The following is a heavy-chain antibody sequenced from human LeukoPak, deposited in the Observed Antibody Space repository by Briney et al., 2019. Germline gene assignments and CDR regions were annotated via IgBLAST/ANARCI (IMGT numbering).Heavy chain of an antibody. V-gene: IGHV3-23*01. D-gene: IGHD3-22*01. CDR2: ISGSGGST. CDR3: ARVGDRSGYLIYSFDY. J-gene: IGHJ4*02. CDR1: GFTFSSYG. Sequence: GGSLRLSCAASGFTFSSYGMSWVRQAPGKGLEWVSAISGSGGSTYYADSVKGRFTISRDNSKNTLYLQMNSLRAEDTAVYYCARVGDRSGYLIYSFDYWGQGTLVTVSS.